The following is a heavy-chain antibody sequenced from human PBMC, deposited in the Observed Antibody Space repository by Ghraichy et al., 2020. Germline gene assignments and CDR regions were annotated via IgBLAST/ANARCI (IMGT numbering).Heavy chain of an antibody. J-gene: IGHJ2*01. CDR3: ARDPAYDYVWGSYRHWYFDL. V-gene: IGHV3-21*01. Sequence: GGSLRLSCAASGFTFSSYSMNWVRQAPGKGLEWVSSISSSSYIYYADSVKGRFTISRDNAKNSLYLQMNSLRAEDTAVYYCARDPAYDYVWGSYRHWYFDLWGRGTLVTVSS. CDR2: ISSSSYI. CDR1: GFTFSSYS. D-gene: IGHD3-16*02.